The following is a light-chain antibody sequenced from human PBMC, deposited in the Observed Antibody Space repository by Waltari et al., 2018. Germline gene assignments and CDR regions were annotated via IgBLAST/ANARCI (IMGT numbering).Light chain of an antibody. CDR2: AAS. Sequence: DIQMTQSPSSLSASVGDTVTITCRASQAISNDLNWFQQKPGKAPKLLIYAASSLESGVPSRFGGSGSGTDFTLTISSLQPEDFAVYYCLRHNTYPRTFGQGTKVEIK. CDR3: LRHNTYPRT. CDR1: QAISND. V-gene: IGKV1-17*01. J-gene: IGKJ1*01.